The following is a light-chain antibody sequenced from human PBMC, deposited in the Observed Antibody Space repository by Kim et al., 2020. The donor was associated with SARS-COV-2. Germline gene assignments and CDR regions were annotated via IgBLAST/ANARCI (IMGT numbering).Light chain of an antibody. J-gene: IGLJ2*01. Sequence: SSELTQDPGVSVALGQTVRITCQGDSLRTYYASWYQQKPGQAPVLVIFGKNKRPSGIPDRISDSSSGNTASLVITGAQAEDEADYYCNSRDNSGNHVLFGGGTQLTVL. CDR3: NSRDNSGNHVL. V-gene: IGLV3-19*01. CDR1: SLRTYY. CDR2: GKN.